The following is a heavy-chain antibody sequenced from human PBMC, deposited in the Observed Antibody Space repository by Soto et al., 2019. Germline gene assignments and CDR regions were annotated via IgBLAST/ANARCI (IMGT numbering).Heavy chain of an antibody. D-gene: IGHD3-9*01. CDR3: TAAVATNDWYGDYAFEI. V-gene: IGHV3-15*01. CDR1: GFTFTNAW. Sequence: EVQLVESGGGLVRPGGSLRLSCTASGFTFTNAWMHWVRQAPGKGLEWIGRLKSKTDGGATDYAAPVKGRFTISRENSKSTLYLQMNSLKAEDSAVYYCTAAVATNDWYGDYAFEIWGQGTMVTVSS. CDR2: LKSKTDGGAT. J-gene: IGHJ3*02.